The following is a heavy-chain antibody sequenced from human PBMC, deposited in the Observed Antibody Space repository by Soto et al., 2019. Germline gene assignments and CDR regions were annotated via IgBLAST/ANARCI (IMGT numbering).Heavy chain of an antibody. V-gene: IGHV4-39*01. CDR3: ARLTAATTYYFDY. J-gene: IGHJ4*02. D-gene: IGHD2-15*01. CDR2: IYYSGST. Sequence: ASETLSLTCTVSGASVSSGNHYWAWIRQPPGKGLEWIGYIYYSGSTYYNPSLKSRVTISVDTSKNQFSLKLSSVTAADTAVYYCARLTAATTYYFDYWGQGTLVTVSS. CDR1: GASVSSGNHY.